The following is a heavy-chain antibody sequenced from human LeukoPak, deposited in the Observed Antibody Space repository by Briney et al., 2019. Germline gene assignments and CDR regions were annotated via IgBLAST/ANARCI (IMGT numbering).Heavy chain of an antibody. J-gene: IGHJ4*02. D-gene: IGHD6-19*01. CDR2: IYYSGST. CDR3: ARIAVAGTVDY. Sequence: SETLSLTCTVSGGSISSTIYYWGWIRQPPGKGLEWIGNIYYSGSTYSNPSLKSRVTISVDTSKNQFSLKLSSVTAADTAVYYCARIAVAGTVDYWGQGTLVTVSS. V-gene: IGHV4-39*01. CDR1: GGSISSTIYY.